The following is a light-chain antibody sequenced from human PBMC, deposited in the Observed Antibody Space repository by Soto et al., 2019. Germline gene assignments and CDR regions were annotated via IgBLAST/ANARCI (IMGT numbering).Light chain of an antibody. CDR3: QQYDNSPLT. CDR1: QSVSSSF. CDR2: GAS. Sequence: EIVLTQSPGTLSLSPGERATLSCRASQSVSSSFLAWYQQKPGQAPRLLIYGASSRATGIPDRFSGSGSGTDFPLTISRLEPEDFAVYYWQQYDNSPLTFGGGTKVEIK. J-gene: IGKJ4*01. V-gene: IGKV3-20*01.